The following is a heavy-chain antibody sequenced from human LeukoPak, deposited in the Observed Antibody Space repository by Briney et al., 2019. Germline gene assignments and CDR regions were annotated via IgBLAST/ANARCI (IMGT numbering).Heavy chain of an antibody. Sequence: SQTLSRTCAISGDSVSSNSAAWDWIRPSPSRGLEWVGRTYYRAKWYNDCAVSVKSRITINPDTSKNQFSLQLNSVTPEDTAVYYCARASEVRGPNPLYFDYWGQGTLVTVSS. CDR2: TYYRAKWYN. V-gene: IGHV6-1*01. CDR1: GDSVSSNSAA. J-gene: IGHJ4*02. D-gene: IGHD3-10*01. CDR3: ARASEVRGPNPLYFDY.